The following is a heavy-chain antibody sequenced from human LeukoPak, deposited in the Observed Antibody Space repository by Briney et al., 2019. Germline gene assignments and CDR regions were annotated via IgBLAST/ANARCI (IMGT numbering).Heavy chain of an antibody. Sequence: GGSLRLSCAASGFTFSDYNMNWVRQAPGKGLEWVSSITTSSGYLYYADSVKGRFTISRDDAQNSLFLQMNSLTAEDTAVYYCARDRYYTNAFDIWGQGTMVTVSS. CDR1: GFTFSDYN. CDR2: ITTSSGYL. J-gene: IGHJ3*02. CDR3: ARDRYYTNAFDI. D-gene: IGHD3-10*01. V-gene: IGHV3-21*01.